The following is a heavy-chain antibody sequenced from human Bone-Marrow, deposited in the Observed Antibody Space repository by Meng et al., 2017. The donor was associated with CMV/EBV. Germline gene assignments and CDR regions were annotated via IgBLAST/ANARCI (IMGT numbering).Heavy chain of an antibody. J-gene: IGHJ4*02. CDR1: GFTFSSYA. Sequence: GESLKISCAASGFTFSSYAMHWVRQAPGKGLEWVAVISNDGINRYYADSVKGRFTISRDDAKNTLYLQMNSLRVEDTAIYYCVRLNILTPFDYWGQGTLVTVSS. V-gene: IGHV3-30*04. CDR2: ISNDGINR. D-gene: IGHD3-9*01. CDR3: VRLNILTPFDY.